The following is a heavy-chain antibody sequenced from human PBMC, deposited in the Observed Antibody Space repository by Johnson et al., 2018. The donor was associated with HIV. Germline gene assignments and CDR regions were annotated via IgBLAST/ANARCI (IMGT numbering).Heavy chain of an antibody. Sequence: QVQLVESGGGVVQPGGSLRLSCAASGFAFSRYGIHWVRQAPGKGLEWVSAISGSGGSTYHADSVKGRFTISRDNSKNTLYLQMNSLRAEDTAGYYCARPHPVGGGSWWDLGAFDIWGQGTMVTVSS. D-gene: IGHD2-15*01. J-gene: IGHJ3*02. V-gene: IGHV3-NL1*01. CDR3: ARPHPVGGGSWWDLGAFDI. CDR2: ISGSGGST. CDR1: GFAFSRYG.